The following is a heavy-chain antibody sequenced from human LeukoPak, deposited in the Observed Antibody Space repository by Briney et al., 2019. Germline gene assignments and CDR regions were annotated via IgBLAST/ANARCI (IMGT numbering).Heavy chain of an antibody. CDR1: GGSISNYH. CDR3: ARRDISSGWSFDY. V-gene: IGHV4-4*07. Sequence: SETLSLTCTVSGGSISNYHWSWIPQPAGKGLEWIGQTHTSGSTNYNPPLKSRVTMSIDTTEDQDSLTIRSVTAADTAFYYCARRDISSGWSFDYWGQGTLVTVSS. J-gene: IGHJ4*02. D-gene: IGHD6-19*01. CDR2: THTSGST.